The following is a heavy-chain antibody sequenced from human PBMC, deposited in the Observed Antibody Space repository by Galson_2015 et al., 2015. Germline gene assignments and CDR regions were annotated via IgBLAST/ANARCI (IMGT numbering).Heavy chain of an antibody. V-gene: IGHV3-48*01. Sequence: SLRLSCAASGFTFTTYTMNWVRQAPGKGLEWVSYISASGSTIYYADSVKGRFTISRDNAKNSLYLQMNSLRADDTAVYYCARDGRFDYWGQGTLVTVSS. CDR2: ISASGSTI. J-gene: IGHJ4*02. CDR1: GFTFTTYT. D-gene: IGHD1-1*01. CDR3: ARDGRFDY.